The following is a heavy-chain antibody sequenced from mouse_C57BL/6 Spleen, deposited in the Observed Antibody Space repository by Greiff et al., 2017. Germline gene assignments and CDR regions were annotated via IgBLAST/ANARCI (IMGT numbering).Heavy chain of an antibody. CDR1: GYSITSGYY. CDR3: ARDYGSSYAMDY. J-gene: IGHJ4*01. CDR2: ISYDGSN. Sequence: VQLKESGPGLVKPSQSLSLTCSVTGYSITSGYYWNWIRQFPGNKLEWMGYISYDGSNNYNPSLKNRISITRDTSKNQFFLKLNSVTTEDTATYDCARDYGSSYAMDYWGQGTSVTVSS. V-gene: IGHV3-6*01. D-gene: IGHD1-1*01.